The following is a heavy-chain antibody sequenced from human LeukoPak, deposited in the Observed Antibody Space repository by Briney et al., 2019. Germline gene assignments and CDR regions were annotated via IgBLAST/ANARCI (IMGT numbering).Heavy chain of an antibody. D-gene: IGHD3-3*01. V-gene: IGHV4-38-2*01. CDR3: ARSPFLEWYSYFDY. CDR1: GYSISSGYY. J-gene: IGHJ4*02. Sequence: PSETLSLTCAVSGYSISSGYYWGWIRQPPGKGLEWIGSIYHSGSTYYNPSLKSRVTISVDTSKNQFSLKLSSVTAADTAVYYCARSPFLEWYSYFDYWGQGTLVTVSS. CDR2: IYHSGST.